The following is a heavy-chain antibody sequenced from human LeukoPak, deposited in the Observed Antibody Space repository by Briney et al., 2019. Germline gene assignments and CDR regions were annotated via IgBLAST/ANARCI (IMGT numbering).Heavy chain of an antibody. Sequence: PGGSLRLSCAASGFTFSSYAMNWVRQAPGKGLEWVSTISGRGDYTYYADSVKGRFTISRDNSKNTLYLQMNSLRAEDTAVYYRAKTYGSGSYFAFDYWGQGTLVTVSS. V-gene: IGHV3-23*01. CDR2: ISGRGDYT. D-gene: IGHD3-10*01. CDR1: GFTFSSYA. J-gene: IGHJ4*02. CDR3: AKTYGSGSYFAFDY.